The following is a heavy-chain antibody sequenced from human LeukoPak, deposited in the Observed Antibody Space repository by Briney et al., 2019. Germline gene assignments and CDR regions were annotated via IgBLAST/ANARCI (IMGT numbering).Heavy chain of an antibody. CDR1: GGSISSGDYY. Sequence: SETLSLTCTVSGGSISSGDYYWSWIRQPPGKGLEWIGYIYYSGSTYYNPSLKSRVTISVDTSKNQFSLKLSSVTAADTAVYYCARDWDKACGMDVWGQGTTVTVSS. J-gene: IGHJ6*02. CDR3: ARDWDKACGMDV. D-gene: IGHD5-18*01. CDR2: IYYSGST. V-gene: IGHV4-30-4*01.